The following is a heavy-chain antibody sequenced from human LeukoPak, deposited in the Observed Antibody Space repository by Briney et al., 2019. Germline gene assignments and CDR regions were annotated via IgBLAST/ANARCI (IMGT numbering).Heavy chain of an antibody. D-gene: IGHD1-26*01. J-gene: IGHJ4*02. CDR3: ARVRYGWSYSYYFDY. V-gene: IGHV1-2*02. Sequence: ASVKVSCKASGYTFTGYYMHWVRQAPGQGLEWMGWINPNSGGTNYAQKFQGRVTMTRDTSISTAYMELSRLRSDDTAVYYCARVRYGWSYSYYFDYWGQGTLVSVSS. CDR1: GYTFTGYY. CDR2: INPNSGGT.